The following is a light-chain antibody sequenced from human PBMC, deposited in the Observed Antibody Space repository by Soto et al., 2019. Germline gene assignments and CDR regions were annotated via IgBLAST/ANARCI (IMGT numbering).Light chain of an antibody. CDR2: DVS. J-gene: IGLJ2*01. Sequence: QSALTQPASVSGSPGQSITISCTGTSSDVGGYNYVSWYQQHPGKAPKLMIYDVSHRPSGVSNRFSGSKSGNTASLTISGLQAEDEADYYCSSYTSPTSLVFGGGTQLTVL. CDR1: SSDVGGYNY. CDR3: SSYTSPTSLV. V-gene: IGLV2-14*01.